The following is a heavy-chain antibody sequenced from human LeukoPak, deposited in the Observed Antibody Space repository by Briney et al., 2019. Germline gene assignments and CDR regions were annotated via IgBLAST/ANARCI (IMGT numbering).Heavy chain of an antibody. CDR2: IYSDGTT. D-gene: IGHD1-14*01. CDR3: VKDNPLDY. Sequence: GGSLRLSCAASGFTVSSSFMSWVRQAPGKGLEWVSVIYSDGTTYYADSVKGRFTISRDNSKNTLHLEMNSLRAEDTAVYYCVKDNPLDYWGQGTLVIVSS. V-gene: IGHV3-66*01. CDR1: GFTVSSSF. J-gene: IGHJ4*02.